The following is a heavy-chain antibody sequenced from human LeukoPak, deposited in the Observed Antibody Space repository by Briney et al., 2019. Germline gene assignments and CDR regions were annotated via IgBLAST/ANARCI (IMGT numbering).Heavy chain of an antibody. J-gene: IGHJ4*02. CDR2: ISNSGDAT. CDR1: GLTFSNYA. CDR3: AKDFVRYNIQFDY. D-gene: IGHD1-1*01. V-gene: IGHV3-23*01. Sequence: GGSLRLSCAASGLTFSNYAMSWVRQAPGKGLEWVSTISNSGDATYYADSVRGRFTISRDNSKNTLYLQMNSLRAEDTALYYCAKDFVRYNIQFDYWGQGALVTVSS.